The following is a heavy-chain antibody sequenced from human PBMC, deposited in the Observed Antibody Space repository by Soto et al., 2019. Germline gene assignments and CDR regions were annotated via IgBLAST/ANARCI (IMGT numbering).Heavy chain of an antibody. CDR2: IYYSGST. D-gene: IGHD3-16*01. V-gene: IGHV4-31*03. Sequence: PSETLSLTCTVSGGSISSGGYYWSWIRQHPGKGLEWIGYIYYSGSTYYNPSLKSRVTISVDTSKNQFSLKLSSVTAADTAVYYCARMSYDYIWHFDYWGQGTLVTVSS. CDR1: GGSISSGGYY. J-gene: IGHJ4*02. CDR3: ARMSYDYIWHFDY.